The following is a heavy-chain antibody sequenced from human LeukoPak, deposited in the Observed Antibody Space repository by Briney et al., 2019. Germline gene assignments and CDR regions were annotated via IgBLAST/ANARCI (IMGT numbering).Heavy chain of an antibody. CDR3: AKGNWQRYYMDV. CDR1: GFTFSSYG. J-gene: IGHJ6*03. CDR2: IRYDGSNK. V-gene: IGHV3-30*02. D-gene: IGHD6-25*01. Sequence: PGGSLRLSCAASGFTFSSYGMHWVRQAPGKGLEWVAFIRYDGSNKYYADSVKGRFTISRDNSKNTLYLQMNSLRAEDTAVYYCAKGNWQRYYMDVWGKGTTVTVSS.